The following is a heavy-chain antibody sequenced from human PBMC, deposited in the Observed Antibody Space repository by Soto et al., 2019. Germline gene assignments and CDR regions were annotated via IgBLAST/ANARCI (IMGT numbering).Heavy chain of an antibody. D-gene: IGHD3-22*01. Sequence: TLSLTSSVACGSSGSGGCCRSFIRQHPGKGREWIGYIYYSGSTYYNPSLKSRVTISVDTSKNQFSLKLSSVTAADTAVYYCARTDHYYASSGYRDYYYGMDVWGKGTTVTVSS. CDR3: ARTDHYYASSGYRDYYYGMDV. V-gene: IGHV4-31*03. CDR2: IYYSGST. CDR1: CGSSGSGGCC. J-gene: IGHJ6*04.